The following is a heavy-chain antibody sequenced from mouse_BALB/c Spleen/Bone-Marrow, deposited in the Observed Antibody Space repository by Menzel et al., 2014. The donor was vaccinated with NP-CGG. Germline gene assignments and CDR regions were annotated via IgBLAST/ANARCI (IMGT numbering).Heavy chain of an antibody. J-gene: IGHJ2*01. D-gene: IGHD2-3*01. CDR3: ARRGYDGYH. V-gene: IGHV1-9*01. Sequence: VKQRPGHGLEWIGEILPGSGSTNYNEKFKGKATFTADTSSNTAYMQLSSLTSEDSAVYYCARRGYDGYHWGQGTTLTVSS. CDR2: ILPGSGST.